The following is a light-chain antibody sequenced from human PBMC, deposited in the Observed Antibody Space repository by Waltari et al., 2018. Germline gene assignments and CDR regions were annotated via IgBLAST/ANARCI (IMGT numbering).Light chain of an antibody. CDR3: AGWDDSLNGVV. Sequence: QSVLTQPPSASGTPGQRVTISCSGSNSQLGSNPVNSYQHPPGTAPKLLIHNNNQRPSAVPVRFSASKSATSASLSISGLLSEDEGDYYCAGWDDSLNGVVFGEGTKLTVL. CDR2: NNN. CDR1: NSQLGSNP. J-gene: IGLJ2*01. V-gene: IGLV1-44*01.